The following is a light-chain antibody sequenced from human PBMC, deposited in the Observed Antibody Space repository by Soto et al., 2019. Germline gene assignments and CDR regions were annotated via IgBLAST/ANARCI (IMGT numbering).Light chain of an antibody. Sequence: QSALTQPASVSGSPGQSITISCTGTYNDIGAYDYVSWYQQHPGKAPKLLIFDVTYRPSGVSDRFSGSKSGRTASLTISGLQSEDEADYYCSSYTSVIAVVFGGGTKLTVL. CDR3: SSYTSVIAVV. CDR1: YNDIGAYDY. CDR2: DVT. J-gene: IGLJ2*01. V-gene: IGLV2-14*03.